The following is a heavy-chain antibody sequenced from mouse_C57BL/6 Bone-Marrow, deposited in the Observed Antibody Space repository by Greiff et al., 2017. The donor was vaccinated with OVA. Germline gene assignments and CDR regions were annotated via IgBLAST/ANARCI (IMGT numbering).Heavy chain of an antibody. CDR1: GYTFTSYW. J-gene: IGHJ1*03. D-gene: IGHD1-1*01. V-gene: IGHV1-50*01. CDR2: IDPSDSYT. Sequence: QVQLKESGAELVKPGASVKLSCKASGYTFTSYWMQWVKQRPGQGLEWIGEIDPSDSYTNYNQKFKGKATLTVDTSSSTAYMQLSSLTSEDSAVYYCARDYGSSHWYFDVWGTGTTVTVSS. CDR3: ARDYGSSHWYFDV.